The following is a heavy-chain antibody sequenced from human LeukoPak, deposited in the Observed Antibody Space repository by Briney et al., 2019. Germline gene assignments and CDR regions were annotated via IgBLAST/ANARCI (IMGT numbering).Heavy chain of an antibody. D-gene: IGHD3-10*01. Sequence: ASVKVSCKASGYTFTSYGTSWVRQAPGQGLEWMGGIIPIFGTANYAQKFQGRVTITADKSTSTAYMELSSLRSEDTAVYYCARDRLKIRGAHHHDAFDIWGQGTMVTVSS. CDR3: ARDRLKIRGAHHHDAFDI. J-gene: IGHJ3*02. CDR1: GYTFTSYG. CDR2: IIPIFGTA. V-gene: IGHV1-69*06.